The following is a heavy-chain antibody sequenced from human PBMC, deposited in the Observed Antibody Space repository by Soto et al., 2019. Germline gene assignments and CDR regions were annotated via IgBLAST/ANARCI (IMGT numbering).Heavy chain of an antibody. V-gene: IGHV3-23*01. J-gene: IGHJ4*02. CDR2: ISGSGDST. CDR3: VAYSHGRLAY. CDR1: GFTFSSYA. D-gene: IGHD5-18*01. Sequence: LRLSCAASGFTFSSYAMSWVRQAPGKGLEWVSGISGSGDSTYYADSVKGRFTISRDNSKNTLYLQMNSLRAEDTAVYYCVAYSHGRLAYWGQGTLVTVSS.